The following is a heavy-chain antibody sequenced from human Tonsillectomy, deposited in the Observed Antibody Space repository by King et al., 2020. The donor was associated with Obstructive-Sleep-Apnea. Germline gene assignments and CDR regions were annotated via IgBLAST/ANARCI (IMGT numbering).Heavy chain of an antibody. V-gene: IGHV3-9*01. D-gene: IGHD2-2*01. Sequence: VQLVESGGGLVQPGRSLRLSCAASGFTFDDYAMHWVRQAPGKGLEWVSGISWNSGSIGYADSVKGRFTISRDNAKNSLYLQMNSLRAEDTALYYCAKGHRYCSSTSCYLGFDYWGQGTLVTVSS. CDR1: GFTFDDYA. J-gene: IGHJ4*02. CDR2: ISWNSGSI. CDR3: AKGHRYCSSTSCYLGFDY.